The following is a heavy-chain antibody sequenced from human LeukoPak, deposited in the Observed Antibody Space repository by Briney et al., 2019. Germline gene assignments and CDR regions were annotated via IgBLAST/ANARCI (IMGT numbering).Heavy chain of an antibody. CDR1: GGSISSYY. V-gene: IGHV4-4*07. CDR3: ARDLSGGHDYCDDDL. CDR2: IYTSGST. D-gene: IGHD4-17*01. J-gene: IGHJ5*02. Sequence: PSETLSLMCTVSGGSISSYYWSWIRQPAGKGLEWIGRIYTSGSTNYNPSLKSRVTMSVDTSKNQFSLKLSSVTAADTAVYYCARDLSGGHDYCDDDLGGQETLVRVSS.